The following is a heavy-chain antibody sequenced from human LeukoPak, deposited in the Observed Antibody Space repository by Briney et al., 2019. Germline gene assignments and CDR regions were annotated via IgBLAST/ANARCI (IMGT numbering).Heavy chain of an antibody. V-gene: IGHV3-66*01. D-gene: IGHD3-3*01. CDR1: GLTISTNY. Sequence: PGGSLRLSCAASGLTISTNYMTWVRQGPGKGLEWGSVIYNGGSTYYADSMNSSFTISTDNSQNTLYLQMNSLRTDDTAVYYCARYRVSIFGVVQALGYWGQGTLVTVSS. CDR3: ARYRVSIFGVVQALGY. J-gene: IGHJ4*02. CDR2: IYNGGST.